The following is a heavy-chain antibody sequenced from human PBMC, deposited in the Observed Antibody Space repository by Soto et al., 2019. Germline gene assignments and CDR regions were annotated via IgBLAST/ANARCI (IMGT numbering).Heavy chain of an antibody. V-gene: IGHV4-34*01. J-gene: IGHJ1*01. CDR3: ARSRDWSSTSCPEYCLH. Sequence: QVQLQQWGAGLLKPSETLSLTCAVDGASFSGYYWRWIRPPPGKGLEWIGEINHSGSTNYNPSLKGRVTISGDTSNSQFPLKLSSVTAAHTAVYYCARSRDWSSTSCPEYCLHWGKGTLVTVSS. CDR1: GASFSGYY. D-gene: IGHD2-2*01. CDR2: INHSGST.